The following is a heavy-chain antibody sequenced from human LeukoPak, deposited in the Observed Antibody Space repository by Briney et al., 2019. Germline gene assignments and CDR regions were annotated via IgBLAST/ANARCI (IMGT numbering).Heavy chain of an antibody. CDR2: IIPFLGIT. V-gene: IGHV1-69*04. Sequence: SVKVSCKASGGTFSTYAFSWVRQAPGQRLEWMGRIIPFLGITDYAQKFQGRVTITAVKSTSTAYMELSSLRSEDTAVYYCARGKDNSIYAYFFDYWGQGTLVTVSS. CDR1: GGTFSTYA. J-gene: IGHJ4*02. D-gene: IGHD2/OR15-2a*01. CDR3: ARGKDNSIYAYFFDY.